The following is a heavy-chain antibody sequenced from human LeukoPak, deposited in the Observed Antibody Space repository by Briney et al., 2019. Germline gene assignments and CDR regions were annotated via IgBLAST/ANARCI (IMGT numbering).Heavy chain of an antibody. Sequence: GGSLRLSCAASGFTFSSYSMNWVRQAPGKGLERVSYISSSSSTIYYADSVKGRFTISRDNAKNSLYLQMNSLRAEDTAVYYCARGYSSGLYKLYYFDFWGQGTLVTVSS. V-gene: IGHV3-48*01. CDR2: ISSSSSTI. J-gene: IGHJ4*02. CDR1: GFTFSSYS. D-gene: IGHD6-19*01. CDR3: ARGYSSGLYKLYYFDF.